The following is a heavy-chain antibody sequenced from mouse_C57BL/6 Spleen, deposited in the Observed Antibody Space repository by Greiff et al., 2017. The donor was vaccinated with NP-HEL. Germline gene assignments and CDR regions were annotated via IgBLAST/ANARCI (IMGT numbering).Heavy chain of an antibody. CDR1: GFSFTGYY. J-gene: IGHJ2*01. V-gene: IGHV1-42*01. Sequence: EVQLQQSGPELVKPGASVKISCTASGFSFTGYYMNWVKQSPEKSLEWIGEINPSTGGTTYNKKFKAKATLTLDKSSSTAYMQLKSLTSEDSAVYYCAKRSVYYVNQEGFDYWGQGTTLTVSS. D-gene: IGHD2-1*01. CDR2: INPSTGGT. CDR3: AKRSVYYVNQEGFDY.